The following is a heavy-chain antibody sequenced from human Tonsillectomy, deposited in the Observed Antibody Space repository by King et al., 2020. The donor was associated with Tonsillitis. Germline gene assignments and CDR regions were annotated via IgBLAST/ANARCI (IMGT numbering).Heavy chain of an antibody. CDR3: ARATRVGMDL. CDR2: ISTHNGNT. V-gene: IGHV1-18*01. Sequence: QLVQSGPEVKNPGASVRVSCEASGYTFTDYGISWVRQAPGQGLEWLGWISTHNGNTNYTQELQGRLTMTINTSTSTAYMELRNLRSDDTAIYYCARATRVGMDLWAQGTPVTVSS. J-gene: IGHJ6*02. CDR1: GYTFTDYG.